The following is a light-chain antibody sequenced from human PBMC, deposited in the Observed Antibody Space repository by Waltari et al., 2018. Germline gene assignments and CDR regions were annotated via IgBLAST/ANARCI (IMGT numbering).Light chain of an antibody. Sequence: DIVMTQSPDSLAVSLGERATFNCKSSQSVLYTANNKNYLAWYQQKPGQSPKLLIYWASTRESGVPDRFNGSGSGTDFTLTISSLQAEDVAAYYCQQYYSTLITFGQGTRLEIK. CDR1: QSVLYTANNKNY. V-gene: IGKV4-1*01. CDR3: QQYYSTLIT. J-gene: IGKJ5*01. CDR2: WAS.